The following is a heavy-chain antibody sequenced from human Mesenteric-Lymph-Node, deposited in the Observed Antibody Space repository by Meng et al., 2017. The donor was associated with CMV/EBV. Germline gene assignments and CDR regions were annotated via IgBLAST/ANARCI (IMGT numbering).Heavy chain of an antibody. CDR1: FPFSTGW. Sequence: FPFSTGWMGWVRHAPGTGLDWFGRIKSKTDGGTTDYAAPVKGRFTISRDDSKNTLYLQMDSLQTEDTAVYYCTTDGKNGDYGYFDYWGQGTLVTVSS. V-gene: IGHV3-15*01. CDR3: TTDGKNGDYGYFDY. J-gene: IGHJ4*02. CDR2: IKSKTDGGTT. D-gene: IGHD4-17*01.